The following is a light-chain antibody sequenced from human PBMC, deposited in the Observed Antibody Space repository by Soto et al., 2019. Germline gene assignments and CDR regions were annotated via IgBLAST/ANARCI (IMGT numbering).Light chain of an antibody. J-gene: IGKJ2*01. CDR3: QQYNNWPYT. V-gene: IGKV3-15*01. CDR2: RAS. Sequence: EIVMTQSPATLSVSPGGSATLSCRASQHVSSNFAWYRQKPGQAPTLLIYRASTRATGIPARFSGSGSGTEVTLTISSLQSADFAVYYCQQYNNWPYTFGQGTKLEIK. CDR1: QHVSSN.